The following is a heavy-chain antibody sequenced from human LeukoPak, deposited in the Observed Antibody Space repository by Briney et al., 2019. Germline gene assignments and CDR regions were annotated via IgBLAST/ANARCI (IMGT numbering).Heavy chain of an antibody. D-gene: IGHD3-22*01. CDR3: VGGDSSGYSPFDY. J-gene: IGHJ4*02. CDR1: GYTFTGYY. CDR2: INPNSGGT. Sequence: ASVKVSCKASGYTFTGYYMHWVRQAPGQGLEWMGWINPNSGGTNYAQKFQGRVTMNRDTSISTAYMELSRLRSDDTAVYYCVGGDSSGYSPFDYWGQGTLVTVSS. V-gene: IGHV1-2*02.